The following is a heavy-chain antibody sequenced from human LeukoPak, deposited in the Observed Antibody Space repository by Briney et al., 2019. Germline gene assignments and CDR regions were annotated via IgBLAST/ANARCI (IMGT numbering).Heavy chain of an antibody. CDR1: GGSISSSSYY. CDR2: IYYSGSP. Sequence: SETLSLTCTVPGGSISSSSYYWGWIRQPPGKGLEWIGSIYYSGSPYYNPSLKSRVTISVDTSKKQFSLKLSSVTAADTAVYYCATSGSYYLGWFDPWGQGTLVTVSS. V-gene: IGHV4-39*01. D-gene: IGHD1-26*01. J-gene: IGHJ5*02. CDR3: ATSGSYYLGWFDP.